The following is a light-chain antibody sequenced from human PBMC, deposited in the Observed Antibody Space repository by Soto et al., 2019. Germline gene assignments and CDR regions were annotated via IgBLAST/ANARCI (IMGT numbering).Light chain of an antibody. Sequence: QSALTQPASVSGSPGQSITISCTGTSSDVGGYNYVSWYEQHPVKAPKLMIYDVSNRPSGVSNRFSGSKSGNTASLTISGLQAEDEAEAYCSSYTSSSTLLYVFGTGTKLTVL. CDR2: DVS. CDR3: SSYTSSSTLLYV. CDR1: SSDVGGYNY. V-gene: IGLV2-14*01. J-gene: IGLJ1*01.